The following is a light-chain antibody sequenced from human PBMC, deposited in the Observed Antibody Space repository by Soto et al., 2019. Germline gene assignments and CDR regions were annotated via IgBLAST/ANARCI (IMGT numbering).Light chain of an antibody. V-gene: IGKV3-20*01. Sequence: EIVLTQSPGTLSLSPGEGATLSCRASQSVTSSYLAWYQQKPGQAPRLLIYGASIRATGIPDRFSGSGSGTDFPRTISRLEPEDFAVYYCQQYGSSRTFGQGTEVEIK. CDR2: GAS. J-gene: IGKJ1*01. CDR1: QSVTSSY. CDR3: QQYGSSRT.